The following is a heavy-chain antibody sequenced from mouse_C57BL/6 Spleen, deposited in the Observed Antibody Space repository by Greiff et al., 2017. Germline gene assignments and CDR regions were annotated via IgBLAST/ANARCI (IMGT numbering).Heavy chain of an antibody. J-gene: IGHJ2*01. CDR3: ARRYDHYFDY. CDR1: GFTFSSYG. D-gene: IGHD2-3*01. Sequence: EVKVVESGGDLVKPGGSLKLSCAASGFTFSSYGMSWVRQTPDKRLEWVATISSGGSYTYYPDSVKGRFTISRDNAKNTLYLQLRSLKSEDTAMYYCARRYDHYFDYWGQGTTLTVSS. CDR2: ISSGGSYT. V-gene: IGHV5-6*02.